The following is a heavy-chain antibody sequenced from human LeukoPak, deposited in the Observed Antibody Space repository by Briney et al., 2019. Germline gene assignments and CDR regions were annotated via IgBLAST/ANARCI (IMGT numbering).Heavy chain of an antibody. CDR3: ARVAVGYYVDY. V-gene: IGHV4-61*02. J-gene: IGHJ4*02. Sequence: PSETLSLTCTVSGGSISSGSYYWSWIRQPAGKGLEWIGRIYTSGSTNYNPSLKSRVTISVDTSKNQFSLKLSSVTAADTAVYYCARVAVGYYVDYWGQGTLVTVSS. CDR1: GGSISSGSYY. CDR2: IYTSGST. D-gene: IGHD3-22*01.